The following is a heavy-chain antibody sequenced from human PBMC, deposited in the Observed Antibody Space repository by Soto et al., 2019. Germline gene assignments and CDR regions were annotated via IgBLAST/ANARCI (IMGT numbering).Heavy chain of an antibody. D-gene: IGHD4-17*01. J-gene: IGHJ5*02. V-gene: IGHV3-73*02. Sequence: EVQLVESGGGLVQPGRSLRLSCAASGFIFSDSAIHWVRQASGKGLEWVGRIRGKLHSHATSYAASLRGRFTISRDXXHXSAYLQMDNLRTEDSAVYYCSRTDYGDYSQIGRFDPWGQGTLVTVSS. CDR1: GFIFSDSA. CDR2: IRGKLHSHAT. CDR3: SRTDYGDYSQIGRFDP.